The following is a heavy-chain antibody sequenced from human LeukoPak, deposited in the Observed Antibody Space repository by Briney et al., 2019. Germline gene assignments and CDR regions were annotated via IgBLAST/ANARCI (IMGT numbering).Heavy chain of an antibody. CDR3: ARVVMKAFYYYYMDV. D-gene: IGHD2-21*01. Sequence: ASVKVSCKASGYIFSDYDVNWVRQAPGKGLEWMGGMNPTSGDTGYAQKFQGRVTMTRSMSRNTAYMELSRLRSEDTAVYFCARVVMKAFYYYYMDVWGKGTTIIISS. CDR1: GYIFSDYD. CDR2: MNPTSGDT. J-gene: IGHJ6*03. V-gene: IGHV1-8*01.